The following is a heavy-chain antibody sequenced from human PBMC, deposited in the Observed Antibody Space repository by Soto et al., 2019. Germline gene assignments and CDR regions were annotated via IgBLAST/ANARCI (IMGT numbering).Heavy chain of an antibody. CDR1: GFTFSNAW. V-gene: IGHV3-15*07. D-gene: IGHD2-2*01. CDR3: TTHCSSTSCYAYYYYGMDV. Sequence: GGSLRLSCAASGFTFSNAWMNWVRQAPGKGLEWVGRIKSKTDGGTTDYAAPVKGRFTISRDDSKNTLYLQMNSLKTEDTAVYYCTTHCSSTSCYAYYYYGMDVWGQGITVTVSS. J-gene: IGHJ6*02. CDR2: IKSKTDGGTT.